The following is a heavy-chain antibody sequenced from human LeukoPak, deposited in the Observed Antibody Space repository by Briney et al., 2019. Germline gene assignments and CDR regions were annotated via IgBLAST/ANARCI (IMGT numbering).Heavy chain of an antibody. CDR1: GGPISSGGYY. J-gene: IGHJ4*02. Sequence: PSQTLSLTCTVSGGPISSGGYYWSWIRQHPGKGLEWIGYIYYSGSTYYNPSLKSRVTISVDTSKNQFSLKLSSVTAADTAVYYCARQPTSSGWLDYWGQGTLVTVSS. D-gene: IGHD6-19*01. CDR2: IYYSGST. CDR3: ARQPTSSGWLDY. V-gene: IGHV4-31*03.